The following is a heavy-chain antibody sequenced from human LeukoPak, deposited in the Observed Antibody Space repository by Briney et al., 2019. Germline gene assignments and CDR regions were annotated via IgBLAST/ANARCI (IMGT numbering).Heavy chain of an antibody. J-gene: IGHJ4*02. V-gene: IGHV3-23*01. Sequence: GGSLRLSCAASGFTFSSFAMSWVRQAPGKGLEWVLDISGSGGSTYYADSVKGRFTISRDNSKNTLYLQMNSLRAEDTAVYYCAKVGYCSSTSCPNDYWGQGTLVTVSS. CDR3: AKVGYCSSTSCPNDY. CDR1: GFTFSSFA. D-gene: IGHD2-2*01. CDR2: ISGSGGST.